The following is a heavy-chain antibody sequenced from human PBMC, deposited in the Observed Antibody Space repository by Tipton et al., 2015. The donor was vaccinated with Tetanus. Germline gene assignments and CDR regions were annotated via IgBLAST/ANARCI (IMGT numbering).Heavy chain of an antibody. CDR2: INHSGST. CDR3: ARDPAVLRFLEWLPDWYFAL. D-gene: IGHD3-3*01. J-gene: IGHJ2*01. V-gene: IGHV4-34*09. Sequence: TLSLTCAVYGGSFSAYYWSWIRQSPGKGLEWIGEINHSGSTTYSPSFKSRVTISVDTSKNQFSLKLSSVTAADTAVYYCARDPAVLRFLEWLPDWYFALWGRGTLVTVSS. CDR1: GGSFSAYY.